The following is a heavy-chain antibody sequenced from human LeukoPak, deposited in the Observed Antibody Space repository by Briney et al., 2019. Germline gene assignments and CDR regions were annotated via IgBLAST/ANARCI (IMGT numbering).Heavy chain of an antibody. CDR1: GGTFSSYA. D-gene: IGHD6-13*01. CDR2: ISAYNGNT. V-gene: IGHV1-18*01. Sequence: GASVKVSCKASGGTFSSYAISWVRQAPGQGLEWMGWISAYNGNTNYAQKLQGRVTMTTDTSTSTAYMELRSLRSDDTAVYYCARAAAAAENWFDPWGQGTLVAVSS. CDR3: ARAAAAAENWFDP. J-gene: IGHJ5*02.